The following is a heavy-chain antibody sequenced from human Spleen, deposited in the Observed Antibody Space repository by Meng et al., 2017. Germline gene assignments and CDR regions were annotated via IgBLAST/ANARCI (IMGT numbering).Heavy chain of an antibody. Sequence: QLQLQESCPGRVKPSQTLAPTSTVSGGSISSDGYYWTWIRQHPGKGLEWIGYIYYSGSTSYNPSLKSRVTISVDTSKNQFSLKLTSVTAADTAVYYCARIRGDGDYLDYWGQGTLVTVSS. CDR2: IYYSGST. CDR3: ARIRGDGDYLDY. V-gene: IGHV4-31*02. J-gene: IGHJ4*02. D-gene: IGHD5-12*01. CDR1: GGSISSDGYY.